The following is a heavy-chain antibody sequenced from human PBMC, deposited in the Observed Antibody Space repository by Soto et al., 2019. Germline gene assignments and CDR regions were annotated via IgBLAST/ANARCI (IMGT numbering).Heavy chain of an antibody. D-gene: IGHD2-2*01. V-gene: IGHV1-69*12. Sequence: QVQLVQSGAEVKKPGSSVKVSCKASGGTFSSYAISWVRQAPGQGLEWMGGIIPIFGTANYAQKFQGRVTIAADESTSTAYIELSSLRSEDPAVYYCARHVPAAGYYYGMDVWGQGTTVTVSS. J-gene: IGHJ6*02. CDR1: GGTFSSYA. CDR2: IIPIFGTA. CDR3: ARHVPAAGYYYGMDV.